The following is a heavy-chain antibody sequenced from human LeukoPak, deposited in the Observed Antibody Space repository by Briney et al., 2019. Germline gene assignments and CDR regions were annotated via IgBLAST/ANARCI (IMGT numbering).Heavy chain of an antibody. CDR3: ARRQHNPLDY. CDR2: MSPNSGNT. Sequence: GASVKVSCKASGYTFTSYGISWVRQAPGQGLEWMGWMSPNSGNTGYAQKFQGRVTLTRNTSISTAYMELSSLRSEDTAVYYCARRQHNPLDYWGQGTLVAVSS. CDR1: GYTFTSYG. J-gene: IGHJ4*02. V-gene: IGHV1-8*02. D-gene: IGHD1-14*01.